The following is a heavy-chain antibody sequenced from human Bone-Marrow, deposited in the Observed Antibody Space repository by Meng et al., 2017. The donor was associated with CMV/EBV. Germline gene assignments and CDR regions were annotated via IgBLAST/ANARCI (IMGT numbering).Heavy chain of an antibody. CDR3: ARHPDSSTSYHNWYFDL. Sequence: SETLSLTCTVSGGSISSSSYYWGWIRQPPGKGLEWIGSIYYSESTYYNPSLKSRVTISVDMSKNQFSLKLSSVTAADTAVYYCARHPDSSTSYHNWYFDLWGRGTLVTVSS. CDR2: IYYSEST. D-gene: IGHD2-2*01. J-gene: IGHJ2*01. V-gene: IGHV4-39*01. CDR1: GGSISSSSYY.